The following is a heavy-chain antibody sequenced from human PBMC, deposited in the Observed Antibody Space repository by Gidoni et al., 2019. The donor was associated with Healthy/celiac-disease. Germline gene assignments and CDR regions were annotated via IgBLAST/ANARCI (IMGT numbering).Heavy chain of an antibody. J-gene: IGHJ6*02. Sequence: QVQLVQSGAEVKKPGSSVKVSCKASGGTFSSYASSWVRQAPGQGLEWMGRIIPILGIANYAQKFQGRVTITADKSTRTAYMELSSLRSEDTAVYYCARPISQQLVHYYSYSGMDVWGQGTTVTVSS. D-gene: IGHD6-13*01. CDR1: GGTFSSYA. V-gene: IGHV1-69*04. CDR3: ARPISQQLVHYYSYSGMDV. CDR2: IIPILGIA.